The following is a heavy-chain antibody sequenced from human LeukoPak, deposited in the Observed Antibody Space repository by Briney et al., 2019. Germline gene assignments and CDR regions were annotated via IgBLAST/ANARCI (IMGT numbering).Heavy chain of an antibody. CDR2: IKQDESEK. CDR1: GFTFSNYW. D-gene: IGHD1-26*01. J-gene: IGHJ4*02. Sequence: GESLRLSCAASGFTFSNYWMSWVRQAPGKGLEWVANIKQDESEKYYVDSVKGRFTISRDNSENTLYLQMNSLRAEDTAMYYCARGMVGPTRTLFDYWGQGTLVTVSS. V-gene: IGHV3-7*01. CDR3: ARGMVGPTRTLFDY.